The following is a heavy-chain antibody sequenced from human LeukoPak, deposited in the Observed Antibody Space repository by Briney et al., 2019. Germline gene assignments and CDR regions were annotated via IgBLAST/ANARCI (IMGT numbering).Heavy chain of an antibody. D-gene: IGHD2-8*01. V-gene: IGHV4-4*02. CDR3: ARLLKVWPNLNSYYFDY. CDR2: IYHSGST. CDR1: GAPISSNNW. J-gene: IGHJ4*02. Sequence: PSGTLSLTCAVSGAPISSNNWWWSWVRQPPGKGLEWIGEIYHSGSTNYNPSLRSRVTMSVDKSKNQFSLELSSVTAADTAVYYCARLLKVWPNLNSYYFDYWGQGTLVTVSS.